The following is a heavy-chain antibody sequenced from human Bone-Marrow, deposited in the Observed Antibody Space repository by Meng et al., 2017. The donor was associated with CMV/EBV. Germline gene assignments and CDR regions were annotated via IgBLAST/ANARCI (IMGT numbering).Heavy chain of an antibody. CDR1: GYTFTSYY. V-gene: IGHV1-46*01. CDR2: INPSGGST. D-gene: IGHD3-3*01. J-gene: IGHJ4*02. CDR3: ARYDFWSGYEY. Sequence: ASVKVSCKASGYTFTSYYMHWVRQAPGQGLEWMGIINPSGGSTSYAQKFQGRVTMTRDTSTSTAYMELSSLRFEDTAVYYCARYDFWSGYEYWGQGTLVTVSS.